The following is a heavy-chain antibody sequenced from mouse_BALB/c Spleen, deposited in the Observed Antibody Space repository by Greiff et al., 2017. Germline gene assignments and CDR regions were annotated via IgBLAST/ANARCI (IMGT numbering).Heavy chain of an antibody. Sequence: EVKLVESGGGLVKPGGSLKLSCAASGFTFSSYGMSWVRQTPDKRLELVATINSNGGSTYYPDSVKGRFTISRDNAKNTLYLQMSSLKSEDTAMYYCARDGGKVRRDAMDYWGQGTSVTVSS. CDR2: INSNGGST. D-gene: IGHD2-14*01. CDR1: GFTFSSYG. J-gene: IGHJ4*01. V-gene: IGHV5-6-3*01. CDR3: ARDGGKVRRDAMDY.